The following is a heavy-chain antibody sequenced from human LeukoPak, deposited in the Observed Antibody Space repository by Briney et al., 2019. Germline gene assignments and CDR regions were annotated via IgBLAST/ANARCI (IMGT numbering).Heavy chain of an antibody. CDR3: ARDRGPGWFDP. V-gene: IGHV3-66*03. D-gene: IGHD3-10*01. CDR1: GVAVSSSY. J-gene: IGHJ5*02. Sequence: GGSLRLSCAASGVAVSSSYVSWVRQAPGKGLEWVSVIYSTGTTFYADSVKGRFTISRDNSKNTVYLQMHGLRPEDTAVYYCARDRGPGWFDPWGQGTLVTVSS. CDR2: IYSTGTT.